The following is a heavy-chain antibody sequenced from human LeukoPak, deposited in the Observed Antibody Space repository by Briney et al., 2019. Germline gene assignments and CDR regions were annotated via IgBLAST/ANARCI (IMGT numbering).Heavy chain of an antibody. CDR2: IYPGDSDT. D-gene: IGHD3-9*01. V-gene: IGHV5-51*01. J-gene: IGHJ4*02. CDR3: ARGYYDILTGYYLRPHTYYFDY. Sequence: GESLKISCKGSGYSFTSYWIGWVRQMPGKGLEWMGIIYPGDSDTRYSPSFQGQVTISADKSISTAYLQWSSLKASDTAMYYCARGYYDILTGYYLRPHTYYFDYWGQGTLVTVSS. CDR1: GYSFTSYW.